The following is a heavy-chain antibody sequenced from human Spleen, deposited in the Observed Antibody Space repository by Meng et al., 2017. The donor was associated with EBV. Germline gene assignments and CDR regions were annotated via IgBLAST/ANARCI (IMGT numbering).Heavy chain of an antibody. D-gene: IGHD6-13*01. V-gene: IGHV4-34*01. J-gene: IGHJ5*01. CDR3: ARCMIAAPKHWFDS. CDR1: GVSLSGCY. CDR2: ITHSGSP. Sequence: QQVGVALLEFAGYMVLNLAVSGVSLSGCYWVLVSQPAVKALEWIGEITHSGSPNYNPALKSRVTISGDTSRTQFSLGLISVTAADTAVYYCARCMIAAPKHWFDSWGQGTLVTVSS.